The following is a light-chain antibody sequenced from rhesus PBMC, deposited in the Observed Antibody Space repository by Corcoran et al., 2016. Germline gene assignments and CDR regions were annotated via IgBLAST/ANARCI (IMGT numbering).Light chain of an antibody. Sequence: EIVVTQSPATLSLSPGERGTLSCRASQRVGGYLAWYQQRPGQAPRLRIYGASIRATGIPDRFMGSGSGTDFTLTISRLEPEDVGVYYCQQSSDLWTFGQGTKVEIK. CDR3: QQSSDLWT. CDR2: GAS. CDR1: QRVGGY. V-gene: IGKV3-24*04. J-gene: IGKJ1*01.